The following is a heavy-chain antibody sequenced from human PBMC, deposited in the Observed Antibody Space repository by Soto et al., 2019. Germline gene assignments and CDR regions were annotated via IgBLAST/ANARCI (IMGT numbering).Heavy chain of an antibody. Sequence: AASGFTFNSYGMHWVRQGPGNGLEWVAFISYDSTKTYYADSVKGRFTISRDNSNSALYVQMNSLTGEDTAVYYCARTRSAWSDFHYYSLDVWGQGTTVTVSS. D-gene: IGHD1-26*01. CDR3: ARTRSAWSDFHYYSLDV. CDR2: ISYDSTKT. V-gene: IGHV3-30*03. CDR1: GFTFNSYG. J-gene: IGHJ6*02.